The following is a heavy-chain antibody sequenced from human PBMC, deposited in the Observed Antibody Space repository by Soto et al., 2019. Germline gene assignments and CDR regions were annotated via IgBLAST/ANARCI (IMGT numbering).Heavy chain of an antibody. CDR2: IIPIFGTA. V-gene: IGHV1-69*13. Sequence: GASVKVSCKASGGTFSSYAISWVRQAPGQGLEWMGGIIPIFGTANYAQKFQGRVTITADESTSTAYMELSSLRSEDTAVYYCVIAAAGTYYYYYGMDVWGQGTTVTVSS. CDR1: GGTFSSYA. CDR3: VIAAAGTYYYYYGMDV. D-gene: IGHD6-13*01. J-gene: IGHJ6*02.